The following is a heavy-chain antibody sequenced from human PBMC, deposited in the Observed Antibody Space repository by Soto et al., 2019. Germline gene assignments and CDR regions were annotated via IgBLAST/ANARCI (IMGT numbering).Heavy chain of an antibody. J-gene: IGHJ6*02. CDR1: GDTFNQYW. V-gene: IGHV5-10-1*01. CDR2: VDPSDSDT. CDR3: ARIRVYASGNFFTLIHYDYGMDV. D-gene: IGHD3-10*01. Sequence: DVQLVQSGAEVKKSGESLRISCKGSGDTFNQYWITWVRQMPGKGLEWMGTVDPSDSDTNYSPSFQGHVSISADKSLNTAYLQWSNLKASDTAMYYCARIRVYASGNFFTLIHYDYGMDVWGQGTAVTVSS.